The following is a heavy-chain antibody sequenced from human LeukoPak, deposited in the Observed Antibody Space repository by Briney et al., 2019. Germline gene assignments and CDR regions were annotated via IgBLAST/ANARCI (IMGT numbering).Heavy chain of an antibody. D-gene: IGHD5-12*01. Sequence: PSETLSLTCTVSNHSIRNYHWSWIRQPPGKGLEGIGNIYSCGSTNYNPSLDSRVTISVDTSKNQFSLKLSSVTAADTAVYYCARGGVGGYTANDYWGQGILVTVSS. V-gene: IGHV4-59*01. CDR2: IYSCGST. CDR3: ARGGVGGYTANDY. CDR1: NHSIRNYH. J-gene: IGHJ4*02.